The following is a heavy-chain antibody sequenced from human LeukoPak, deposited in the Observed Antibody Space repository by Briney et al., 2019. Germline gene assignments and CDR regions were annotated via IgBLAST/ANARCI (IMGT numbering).Heavy chain of an antibody. CDR3: ARYYFDTSGSKPYEY. CDR1: GGSISSGSYY. D-gene: IGHD3-22*01. Sequence: SETLSLTCTVSGGSISSGSYYWSWIRQPAGKGLEWVGRIYTSGSTNYNPSLKSRVTISVDTSKNQFSLKLTSVTAADTAVYYCARYYFDTSGSKPYEYWGQGTLVTVSS. J-gene: IGHJ4*02. CDR2: IYTSGST. V-gene: IGHV4-61*02.